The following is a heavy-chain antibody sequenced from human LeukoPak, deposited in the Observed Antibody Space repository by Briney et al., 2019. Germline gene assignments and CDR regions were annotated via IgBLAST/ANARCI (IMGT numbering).Heavy chain of an antibody. CDR1: GYTFASYD. CDR2: MNPYSTNT. Sequence: ASVKVACKTSGYTFASYDITWVRQAPGRGLEWMGWMNPYSTNTGYARQFQGRLSMTRDISITTAYMELSSLRSEDTAVYYCARATRGDLLSEFWGQGSLITVSS. J-gene: IGHJ4*02. D-gene: IGHD2/OR15-2a*01. V-gene: IGHV1-8*01. CDR3: ARATRGDLLSEF.